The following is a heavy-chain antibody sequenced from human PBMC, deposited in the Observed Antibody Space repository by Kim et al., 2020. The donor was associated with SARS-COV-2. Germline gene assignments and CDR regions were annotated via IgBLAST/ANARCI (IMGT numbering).Heavy chain of an antibody. D-gene: IGHD6-13*01. V-gene: IGHV3-30*18. J-gene: IGHJ4*02. CDR3: AKIRWGSRWFLDD. CDR2: ISYDGSDK. CDR1: GFSFSDYD. Sequence: GESLKISCAASGFSFSDYDMHWVRQAPGKGLEWVAMISYDGSDKYYGDSVKGRFTISRDNSRSTLYLQMSSLRADDTAVYSCAKIRWGSRWFLDDWGQGVLVTVSS.